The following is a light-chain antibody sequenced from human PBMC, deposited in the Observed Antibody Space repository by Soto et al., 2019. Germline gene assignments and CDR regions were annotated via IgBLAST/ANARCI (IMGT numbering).Light chain of an antibody. V-gene: IGKV3-15*01. CDR1: QSINSN. CDR3: QQYNDWPLT. Sequence: IVMTQSPVTLSVSPGERATLSCRASQSINSNLAWYQQKPGQAPGLLIYGAFTRATGIPARFSGTGSGTEFTLTISSLQSEDLALYYCQQYNDWPLTFGQGTKVAIK. CDR2: GAF. J-gene: IGKJ1*01.